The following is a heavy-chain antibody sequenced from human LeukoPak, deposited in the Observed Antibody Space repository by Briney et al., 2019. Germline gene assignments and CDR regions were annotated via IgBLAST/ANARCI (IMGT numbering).Heavy chain of an antibody. CDR1: GGSISSYY. J-gene: IGHJ3*02. D-gene: IGHD3-10*01. CDR3: ARDSGTSGNDAFDI. Sequence: SETLSLTCTVSGGSISSYYWGWIRQPPGKGLEWIGSIYYSGSTYYNPSLKSRVTISVDTSKNQFSLKLSSVTAADTAVYYCARDSGTSGNDAFDIWGQGTMVTVSS. CDR2: IYYSGST. V-gene: IGHV4-39*07.